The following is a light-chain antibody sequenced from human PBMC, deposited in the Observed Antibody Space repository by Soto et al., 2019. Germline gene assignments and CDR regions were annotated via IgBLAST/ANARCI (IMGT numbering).Light chain of an antibody. CDR2: EGT. J-gene: IGLJ3*02. V-gene: IGLV2-23*01. CDR1: SSDVGSYKL. CDR3: CSYSGTNTWV. Sequence: QSALTQPASVSGSPGQSITISCTRTSSDVGSYKLVSWYQHHPDKAPKLMIYEGTKRPSGVSNRFSGSKSGNTASLTISGLQAEYEADYYCCSYSGTNTWVFGGGTKVTVL.